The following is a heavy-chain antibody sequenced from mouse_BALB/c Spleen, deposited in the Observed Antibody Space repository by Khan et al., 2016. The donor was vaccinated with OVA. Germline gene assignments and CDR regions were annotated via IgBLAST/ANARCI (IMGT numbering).Heavy chain of an antibody. Sequence: EVQLVESGAGIVQPGASLKRSCTASSFTISSYGMSSVRQTPDKRLELIATIDTNGGSTDYPDSFKRRFTISGDNAKNALYLQMRSLKSEDTAMYYCARSAIWGQGTTLTVSS. J-gene: IGHJ2*01. D-gene: IGHD2-12*01. CDR1: SFTISSYG. CDR3: ARSAI. V-gene: IGHV5-6-3*01. CDR2: IDTNGGST.